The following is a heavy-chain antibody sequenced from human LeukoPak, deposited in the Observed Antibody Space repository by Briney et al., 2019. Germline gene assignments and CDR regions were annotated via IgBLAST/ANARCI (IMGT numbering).Heavy chain of an antibody. CDR1: GFTFSSYG. Sequence: PGGSLRLSCGASGFTFSSYGMSWVRQAPGKGLEWVSAISGSGSSTYYAASVKGRFTISRDNSKNTLYLQMNSLRAEDTAVYYCAKGRAGNYYYDSSDYWGQGTLVTVSS. V-gene: IGHV3-23*01. CDR3: AKGRAGNYYYDSSDY. CDR2: ISGSGSST. J-gene: IGHJ4*02. D-gene: IGHD3-22*01.